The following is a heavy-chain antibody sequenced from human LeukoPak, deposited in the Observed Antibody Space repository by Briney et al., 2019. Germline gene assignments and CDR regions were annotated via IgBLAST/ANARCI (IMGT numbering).Heavy chain of an antibody. J-gene: IGHJ1*01. CDR1: GFTFSSYA. D-gene: IGHD2-15*01. CDR3: ATLPRWSVAEYFQH. CDR2: ISGSGGST. Sequence: GGSLRLSCAASGFTFSSYAMSWVRQAPGKGLEWVSAISGSGGSTYYADSVKGRFTISRDNSKNTLCLQMHSLRAADTAVYYCATLPRWSVAEYFQHWGQGTLVTVSS. V-gene: IGHV3-23*01.